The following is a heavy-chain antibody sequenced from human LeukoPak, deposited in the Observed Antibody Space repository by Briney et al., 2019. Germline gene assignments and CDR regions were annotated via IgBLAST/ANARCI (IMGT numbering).Heavy chain of an antibody. Sequence: PGGSLRLSCAASGFTFSSQAMSWVRQAPGKGLEWVSILYRGGTIYYADSVKGRFTISRDDSKSTLYLQMNSLRAEDTAVYYCARGNGYISGRVDYNWFDPWGQGTLVTVSS. CDR1: GFTFSSQA. CDR2: LYRGGTI. J-gene: IGHJ5*02. CDR3: ARGNGYISGRVDYNWFDP. V-gene: IGHV3-53*01. D-gene: IGHD5-18*01.